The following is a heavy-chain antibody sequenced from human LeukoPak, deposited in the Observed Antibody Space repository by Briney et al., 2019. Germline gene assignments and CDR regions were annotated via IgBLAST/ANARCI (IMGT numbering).Heavy chain of an antibody. J-gene: IGHJ6*03. CDR1: GGSISSGSYY. CDR2: IYTSGSN. Sequence: SETLSLTCTVSGGSISSGSYYWSWIRQPAGKGLEWIGRIYTSGSNNYNPSLKSRVTMSVDTSKNQFSLKLSSVTAADTAMYYCAREVADYGGYYYYHYMDVWGKGTTVTISS. D-gene: IGHD4-23*01. CDR3: AREVADYGGYYYYHYMDV. V-gene: IGHV4-61*02.